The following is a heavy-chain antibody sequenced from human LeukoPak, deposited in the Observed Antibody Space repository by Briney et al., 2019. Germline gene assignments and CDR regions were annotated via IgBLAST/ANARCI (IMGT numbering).Heavy chain of an antibody. J-gene: IGHJ5*02. Sequence: ASVKVSCKASGYTFTSYGISWVRQAPGQGLEWMGWISAYNGNTNYAQKLQGRVTMTTDTSTSTAYMELRSLRSDDTAVYYCARDTPNVVVVPAANIWFDPWGQGTLVTVSS. V-gene: IGHV1-18*01. CDR3: ARDTPNVVVVPAANIWFDP. CDR1: GYTFTSYG. CDR2: ISAYNGNT. D-gene: IGHD2-2*01.